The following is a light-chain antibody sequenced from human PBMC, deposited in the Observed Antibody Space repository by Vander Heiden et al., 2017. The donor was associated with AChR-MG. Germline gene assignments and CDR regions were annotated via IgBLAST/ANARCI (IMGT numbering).Light chain of an antibody. CDR3: QVGDSDGDHPV. CDR2: DDK. CDR1: RIGHMS. J-gene: IGLJ3*02. Sequence: SHVLTQTSPVSVAPGQTASIICGGKRIGHMSGHWYRQRPGQAPMLVLFDDKDRPSGIPGRFSGSNTGNTATLTISRVEPGDEADYFCQVGDSDGDHPVFGGGTQLTVL. V-gene: IGLV3-21*02.